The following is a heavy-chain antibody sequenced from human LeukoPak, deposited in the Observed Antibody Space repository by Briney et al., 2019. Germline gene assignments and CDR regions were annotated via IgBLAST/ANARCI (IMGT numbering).Heavy chain of an antibody. Sequence: GGSLRLSCAASGFTFSSYWMHWVRQAPGKGLVWVSRINSDGSSTSYADSVKGRFTISRDNAKNTLYLQMNSLRAEDTAVYYCARDKGRRGITMIGPRRLDYWGQGTLVTVSS. J-gene: IGHJ4*02. CDR1: GFTFSSYW. D-gene: IGHD3-22*01. CDR2: INSDGSST. CDR3: ARDKGRRGITMIGPRRLDY. V-gene: IGHV3-74*01.